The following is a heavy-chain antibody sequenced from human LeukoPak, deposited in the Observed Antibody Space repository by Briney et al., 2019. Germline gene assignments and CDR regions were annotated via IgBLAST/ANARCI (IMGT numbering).Heavy chain of an antibody. CDR2: MNPNSGNT. D-gene: IGHD6-19*01. CDR3: ARGDVAAAALFFDY. Sequence: ASVKVSCKASGYTFTSYGISWVRQATGQGLEWMGWMNPNSGNTGYAQKFQGRVTMTRNTSISTAYMELSSLRSEDTAVYYCARGDVAAAALFFDYWGQGTLVTVSS. J-gene: IGHJ4*02. V-gene: IGHV1-8*02. CDR1: GYTFTSYG.